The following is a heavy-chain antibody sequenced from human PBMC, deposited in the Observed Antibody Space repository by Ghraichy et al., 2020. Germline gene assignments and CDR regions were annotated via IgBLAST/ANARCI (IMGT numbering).Heavy chain of an antibody. J-gene: IGHJ3*02. D-gene: IGHD3-22*01. CDR3: ARDTNYSKYYYDSSGSRYAFDI. CDR2: IYYSGST. CDR1: GGSISSYY. V-gene: IGHV4-59*01. Sequence: SQTLSLTCTVSGGSISSYYWSWIRQPPGKVLEWIGYIYYSGSTNYNPSLKSRVTISVDTSKNQFSLKLSSVTAADTAVYYCARDTNYSKYYYDSSGSRYAFDIWGQGTMVTVSS.